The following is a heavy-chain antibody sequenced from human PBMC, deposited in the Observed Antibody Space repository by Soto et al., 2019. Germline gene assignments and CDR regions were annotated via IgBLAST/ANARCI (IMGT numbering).Heavy chain of an antibody. Sequence: GGSLRLSCAASGFTFTSYGMHWVRQTPGKVLEWVALISYDGSNKYFTDSVKGRFTISRDNSKNALYLQMNSLRAEDTAVYYCAREEVVVGATLYFYMDVWGQGTAVTVSS. CDR2: ISYDGSNK. CDR3: AREEVVVGATLYFYMDV. J-gene: IGHJ6*02. CDR1: GFTFTSYG. V-gene: IGHV3-30*03. D-gene: IGHD2-15*01.